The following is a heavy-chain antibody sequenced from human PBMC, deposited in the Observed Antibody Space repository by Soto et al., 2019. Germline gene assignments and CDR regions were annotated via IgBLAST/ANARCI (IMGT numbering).Heavy chain of an antibody. D-gene: IGHD5-18*01. V-gene: IGHV1-18*01. Sequence: ASVKVSCKASGYTFTSYVISWVRQAPGQGRDWRGLIIVYNGNTNYAQKLQGRVTMTTDTSTSTVYMELSSLRSEDTAVYYCARDLGSSSGTQLWLRGRDYYYGMDVWGQGTTVTVSS. CDR2: IIVYNGNT. J-gene: IGHJ6*02. CDR3: ARDLGSSSGTQLWLRGRDYYYGMDV. CDR1: GYTFTSYV.